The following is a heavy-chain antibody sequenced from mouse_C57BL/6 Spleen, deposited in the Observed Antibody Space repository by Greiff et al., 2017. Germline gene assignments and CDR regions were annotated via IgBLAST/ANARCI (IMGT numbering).Heavy chain of an antibody. J-gene: IGHJ2*01. D-gene: IGHD2-4*01. CDR2: IDPSDSET. CDR1: GYTFTSYW. CDR3: ARLYYDCDAVGDY. Sequence: QVQLQQPGAELVRPGSSVKLSCKASGYTFTSYWMHWVKQRPIQGLEWIGNIDPSDSETHYNQKFKDKATLTVDKSSSTAYMQLSSLTSEDSAVYYCARLYYDCDAVGDYWGQGTTLTVSS. V-gene: IGHV1-52*01.